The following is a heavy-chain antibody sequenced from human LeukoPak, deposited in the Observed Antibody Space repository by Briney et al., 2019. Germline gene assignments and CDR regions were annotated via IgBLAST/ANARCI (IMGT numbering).Heavy chain of an antibody. CDR3: ARHDQYYDILTGYYNLYYYGMDV. Sequence: SETLSLTCTVSGGSNSSSSYYWGWIRQPPGKGLEWIGSIYYSGSTYYNPSLKSRVTISVDTSKNQFSLKLSSVTAADTAVYYCARHDQYYDILTGYYNLYYYGMDVWGQGTTVTVSS. V-gene: IGHV4-39*01. J-gene: IGHJ6*02. CDR2: IYYSGST. D-gene: IGHD3-9*01. CDR1: GGSNSSSSYY.